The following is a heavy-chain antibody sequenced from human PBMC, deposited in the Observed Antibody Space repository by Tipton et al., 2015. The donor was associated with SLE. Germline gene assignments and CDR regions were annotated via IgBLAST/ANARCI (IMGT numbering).Heavy chain of an antibody. Sequence: TLSLTCTVSGGSITNDAYYWSWIRQSPGKGLEWIGYIYYDGNSHYNPSLKSRLSISVDTSKNQFSLKLSSVTAADTAVYYCARVAGDHDAFDIWGQGTMVTVSS. D-gene: IGHD4-17*01. CDR3: ARVAGDHDAFDI. V-gene: IGHV4-31*03. J-gene: IGHJ3*02. CDR1: GGSITNDAYY. CDR2: IYYDGNS.